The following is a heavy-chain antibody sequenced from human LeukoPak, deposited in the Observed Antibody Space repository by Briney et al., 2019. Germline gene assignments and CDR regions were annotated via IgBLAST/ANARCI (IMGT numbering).Heavy chain of an antibody. J-gene: IGHJ4*02. CDR1: GYTFTSYY. V-gene: IGHV1-46*01. CDR2: INPSVGST. D-gene: IGHD1-26*01. CDR3: ARAVGVRRAFDY. Sequence: GASVKVSCKASGYTFTSYYMHWVRQAPGRGLDWMGIINPSVGSTRYAQEFQGRVTMTRDTSTSTVYMELSSLRSDDTAVYYCARAVGVRRAFDYWGLGTLVTVSS.